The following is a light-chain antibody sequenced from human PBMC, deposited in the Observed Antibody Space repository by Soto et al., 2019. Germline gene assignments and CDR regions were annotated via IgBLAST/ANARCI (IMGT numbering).Light chain of an antibody. CDR1: QSVSSN. V-gene: IGKV3-15*01. J-gene: IGKJ5*01. Sequence: EIVMTQSPATLSVSPGERATLSCRASQSVSSNLAWYQQKPGQAPRLLIYGASTRTTGIPARFIGSGSGTEFTLTISSLQSEDFVVYYCQQYNNWPPVTFGQGTRLEIK. CDR2: GAS. CDR3: QQYNNWPPVT.